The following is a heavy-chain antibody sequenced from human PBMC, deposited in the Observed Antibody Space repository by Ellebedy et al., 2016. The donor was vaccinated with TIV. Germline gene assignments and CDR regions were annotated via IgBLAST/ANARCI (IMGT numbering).Heavy chain of an antibody. V-gene: IGHV4-59*08. CDR3: ARHRKNDVLTGHDY. J-gene: IGHJ4*02. CDR2: IHHTGFT. CDR1: GGSVTSYY. D-gene: IGHD3-9*01. Sequence: GSLRLXXSVSGGSVTSYYWSWIRQPPGKGLEWIGYIHHTGFTNYNPSLKGRVSVAVDKYRNKLSVRLSSVTAADTAVYYCARHRKNDVLTGHDYWGQGILVTVSS.